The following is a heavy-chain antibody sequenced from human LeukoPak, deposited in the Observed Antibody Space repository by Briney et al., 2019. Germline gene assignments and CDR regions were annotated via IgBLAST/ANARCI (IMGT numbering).Heavy chain of an antibody. V-gene: IGHV3-13*01. CDR1: GFTFSSYD. D-gene: IGHD2-8*01. J-gene: IGHJ4*02. Sequence: GGSLRLSCAPSGFTFSSYDMHWVRQATGKGLEWVSAIDTADNTYYPDSVKGRFTVSRENAKNSFYLQMNSLRAGDTAVYYCAREGRSCSTAICEFDYWGQGTLVTVSS. CDR2: IDTADNT. CDR3: AREGRSCSTAICEFDY.